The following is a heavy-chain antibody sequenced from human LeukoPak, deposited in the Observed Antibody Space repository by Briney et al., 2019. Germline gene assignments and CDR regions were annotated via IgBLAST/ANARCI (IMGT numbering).Heavy chain of an antibody. Sequence: GGSLRLSCAASGFTFSSYSMNWVRQAPGKGLEWVAFVRYDESTKFYADSVKGRFTISRDNPKTTLYLQMNGLRAEDTAVYYCAKDLPAAYFDYWGQGTLVTVSS. CDR2: VRYDESTK. CDR1: GFTFSSYS. D-gene: IGHD2-2*01. V-gene: IGHV3-30*02. J-gene: IGHJ4*02. CDR3: AKDLPAAYFDY.